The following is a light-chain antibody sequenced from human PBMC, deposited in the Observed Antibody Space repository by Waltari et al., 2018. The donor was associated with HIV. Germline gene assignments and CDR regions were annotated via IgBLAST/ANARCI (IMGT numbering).Light chain of an antibody. V-gene: IGLV2-23*02. CDR2: EVN. J-gene: IGLJ2*01. Sequence: SALTQPASVSGSHGQSITISCTGTITHVGAYNLVSWYQQHPGKAPKFIIYEVNKRPSEVSIRFSGSKSGNTASLTISGLQAEDEADYYCCSYAGRSTLEVFGGGTKVTVL. CDR1: ITHVGAYNL. CDR3: CSYAGRSTLEV.